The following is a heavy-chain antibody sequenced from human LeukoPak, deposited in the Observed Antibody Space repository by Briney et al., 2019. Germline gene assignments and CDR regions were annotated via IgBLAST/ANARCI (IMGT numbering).Heavy chain of an antibody. J-gene: IGHJ4*02. CDR1: GYTFTSYG. CDR2: ISAYNGNT. D-gene: IGHD1-1*01. Sequence: ASVKVSRKASGYTFTSYGISWVRQAPGQGLEWMGWISAYNGNTNYAQKLQGRVTMTTDTSTSTAYMELRSLRSDDTAVYYCARDRGSDQGWYTFDYWGQGTLVTVSS. V-gene: IGHV1-18*01. CDR3: ARDRGSDQGWYTFDY.